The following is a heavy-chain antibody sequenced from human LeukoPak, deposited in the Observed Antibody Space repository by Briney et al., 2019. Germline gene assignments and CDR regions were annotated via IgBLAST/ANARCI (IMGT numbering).Heavy chain of an antibody. J-gene: IGHJ1*01. CDR1: GGSISSGSYY. D-gene: IGHD3-22*01. V-gene: IGHV4-61*02. Sequence: PSETLSLTCTVSGGSISSGSYYWSWIRQPAGKGLEWFGRIYTSESTNYNPTLKSRVTISVDTSKNQFSLKLSSVTAADTAVYYWARDGVYDSSGYFPEYFQHWGQGTLVTVSS. CDR2: IYTSEST. CDR3: ARDGVYDSSGYFPEYFQH.